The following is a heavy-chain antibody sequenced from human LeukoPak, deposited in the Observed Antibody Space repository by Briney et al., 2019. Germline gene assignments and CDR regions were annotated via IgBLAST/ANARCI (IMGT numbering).Heavy chain of an antibody. CDR1: GFTVSSNY. D-gene: IGHD4-11*01. V-gene: IGHV3-53*01. J-gene: IGHJ4*02. Sequence: QAGGSLRLSCAASGFTVSSNYMSWVRQAPGKGLEWVSVIYSGGSTYYADSVKGRFTISRDNSKNTLYLQMNSLRAEDTAVYYCAREARGVTTPYYFDYWGQGTLVTVSS. CDR2: IYSGGST. CDR3: AREARGVTTPYYFDY.